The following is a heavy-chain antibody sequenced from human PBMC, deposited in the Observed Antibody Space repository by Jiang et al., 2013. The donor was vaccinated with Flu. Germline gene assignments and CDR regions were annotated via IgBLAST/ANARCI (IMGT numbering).Heavy chain of an antibody. V-gene: IGHV7-4-1*02. CDR3: ARRSPTDY. CDR2: INPNTGNP. J-gene: IGHJ1*01. D-gene: IGHD4-17*01. Sequence: VQSGSELKKPGASVKISCKTSGYSFTTYSINWVRQAPGQGLEWMGWINPNTGNPVYAQGSTGRFVFSLDTSVSTAYLQINNLEAEDTAVYYCARRSPTDYWGQGTLVTVFS. CDR1: GYSFTTYS.